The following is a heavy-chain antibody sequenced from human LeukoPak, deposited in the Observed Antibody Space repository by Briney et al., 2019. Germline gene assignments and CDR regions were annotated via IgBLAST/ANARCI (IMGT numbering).Heavy chain of an antibody. Sequence: ASVKVSCKASGYTFTSYGISWVRQAPGQGLEWMGWISAYNGNTNYAQKLQGRVTMTTDTSTGTAYMELRSLRSDDTAVYYCARAPVVVAATYFDYWGQGTLVTVSS. V-gene: IGHV1-18*01. J-gene: IGHJ4*02. CDR3: ARAPVVVAATYFDY. CDR2: ISAYNGNT. D-gene: IGHD2-15*01. CDR1: GYTFTSYG.